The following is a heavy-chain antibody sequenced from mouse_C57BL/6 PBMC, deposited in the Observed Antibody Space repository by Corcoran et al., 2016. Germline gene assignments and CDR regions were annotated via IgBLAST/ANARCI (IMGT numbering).Heavy chain of an antibody. V-gene: IGHV1-26*01. CDR2: INPNNGGT. Sequence: EVQLQQSGPELVKPGASVKISCKASGYTFTDYYMNWVKQSHGKSLEWIGDINPNNGGTSYNQKFKGKATLTVDKSSSTAYMELRSLTSEDSAVYYCARTYYGSSYEGWFAYWGQGTLVTVSA. D-gene: IGHD1-1*01. J-gene: IGHJ3*01. CDR1: GYTFTDYY. CDR3: ARTYYGSSYEGWFAY.